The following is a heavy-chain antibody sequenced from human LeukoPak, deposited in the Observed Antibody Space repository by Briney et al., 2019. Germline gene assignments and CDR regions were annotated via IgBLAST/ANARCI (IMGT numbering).Heavy chain of an antibody. Sequence: SVKVSCKASGYTFTSYGISWVRQAPGQGLEWMGGIIPIFGTANYAQKFQGRVTITADESTSTAYMELSSLRSEDTAVYYCAREFDYGDYACNYWGQGTLVTVSS. CDR3: AREFDYGDYACNY. V-gene: IGHV1-69*13. J-gene: IGHJ4*02. D-gene: IGHD4-17*01. CDR2: IIPIFGTA. CDR1: GYTFTSYG.